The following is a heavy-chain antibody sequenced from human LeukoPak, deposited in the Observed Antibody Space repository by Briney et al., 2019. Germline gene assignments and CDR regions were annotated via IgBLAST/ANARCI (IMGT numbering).Heavy chain of an antibody. CDR2: MKQEGSEK. J-gene: IGHJ6*01. V-gene: IGHV3-7*01. Sequence: GGSLRLSCAASGFTFSDSWMSWVRQAPGKGLEWVANMKQEGSEKDYVDSVKGRFTISRDNARNSLYLQMGSLRAEDTAVYYCATYTHWVAGDVWGQGTTVTVSS. CDR1: GFTFSDSW. CDR3: ATYTHWVAGDV. D-gene: IGHD3-16*01.